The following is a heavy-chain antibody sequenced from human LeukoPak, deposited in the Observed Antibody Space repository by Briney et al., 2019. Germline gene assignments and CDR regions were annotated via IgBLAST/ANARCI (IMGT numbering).Heavy chain of an antibody. D-gene: IGHD6-13*01. CDR2: IRYDGSNK. CDR1: GFTFSSYG. V-gene: IGHV3-30*02. CDR3: AKDQEDLIAAAADY. Sequence: GGSLRLSCAASGFTFSSYGMHWVRQAPGKGLEWVAFIRYDGSNKYYADSVKGRFTISRDNSMNTLYLQMNSLRAEDTAVYYCAKDQEDLIAAAADYWGQGTLVTVSS. J-gene: IGHJ4*02.